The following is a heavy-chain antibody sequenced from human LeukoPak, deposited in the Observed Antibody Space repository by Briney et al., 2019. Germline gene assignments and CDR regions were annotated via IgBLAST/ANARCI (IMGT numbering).Heavy chain of an antibody. Sequence: ASVKVSCKASGYTFTSYDINWVRQATGQGLEWMGWMNPNSGNTGYAQKFQGRVTMTRNTSISTAYMELSSLRSEDTAVYYCARDSVAVAGTSGNSFDYWGQGTLVTVSS. CDR3: ARDSVAVAGTSGNSFDY. D-gene: IGHD6-19*01. V-gene: IGHV1-8*01. CDR1: GYTFTSYD. CDR2: MNPNSGNT. J-gene: IGHJ4*02.